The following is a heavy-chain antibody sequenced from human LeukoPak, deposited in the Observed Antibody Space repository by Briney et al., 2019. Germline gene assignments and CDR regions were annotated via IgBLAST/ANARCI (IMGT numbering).Heavy chain of an antibody. J-gene: IGHJ4*02. D-gene: IGHD2-2*01. CDR3: ARHFCSSTSCSN. CDR2: ISSSSSYK. CDR1: GFTFSSYS. Sequence: GGSLRLSCAASGFTFSSYSMNWVRQAPGKGLEWVSSISSSSSYKYYADSVKGRFTISRDNAKNSLYLQMNSLRTEDTAVYYCARHFCSSTSCSNWGQGTLVTVSS. V-gene: IGHV3-21*01.